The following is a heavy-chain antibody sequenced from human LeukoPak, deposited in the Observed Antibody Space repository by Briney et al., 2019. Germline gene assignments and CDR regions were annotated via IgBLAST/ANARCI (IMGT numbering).Heavy chain of an antibody. CDR1: GDSVSSNSAA. CDR2: TYYKSKWYN. V-gene: IGHV6-1*01. CDR3: ARDSGSYSSSYRFDS. Sequence: FQTLSLTCAISGDSVSSNSAAWNWIRRSPSRGLEWLGRTYYKSKWYNDYAVSVKSRITINSDTSENQFSLHLNSVTPEDTAVYYCARDSGSYSSSYRFDSWGQGTLVTVSS. D-gene: IGHD6-6*01. J-gene: IGHJ4*02.